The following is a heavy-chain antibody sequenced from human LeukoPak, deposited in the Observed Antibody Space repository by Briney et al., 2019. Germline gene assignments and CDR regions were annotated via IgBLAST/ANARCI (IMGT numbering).Heavy chain of an antibody. CDR2: IYYSGST. Sequence: KSSETLSLTCTVSGGSISSSSYYWGWIRQPPGKGLEWIGSIYYSGSTYYNPSLKSRVTISVDTSKNQFSLKLSSVTAADTAVYYCASDYYDFWSGYRGIDYWGQGTLVTVSS. CDR3: ASDYYDFWSGYRGIDY. V-gene: IGHV4-39*07. CDR1: GGSISSSSYY. J-gene: IGHJ4*02. D-gene: IGHD3-3*01.